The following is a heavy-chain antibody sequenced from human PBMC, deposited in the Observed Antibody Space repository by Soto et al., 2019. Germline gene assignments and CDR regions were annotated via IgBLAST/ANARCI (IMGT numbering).Heavy chain of an antibody. CDR2: ISGSGSTI. V-gene: IGHV3-23*01. CDR1: GFTFSSYA. CDR3: AKVFYYYDSSGYYYFDY. Sequence: LRLSCAASGFTFSSYAVSWVRQAPGKGPEWISSISGSGSTIYYADSVKGRFTISRDNSKNTLYLQMSSLRAEDTAVYYCAKVFYYYDSSGYYYFDYWGQGTLVTVSS. D-gene: IGHD3-22*01. J-gene: IGHJ4*02.